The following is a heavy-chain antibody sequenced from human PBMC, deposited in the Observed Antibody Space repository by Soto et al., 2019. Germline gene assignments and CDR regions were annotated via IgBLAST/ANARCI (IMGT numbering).Heavy chain of an antibody. D-gene: IGHD3-22*01. CDR3: ARFRRNYYDSSTTGGGLYYYGMDV. J-gene: IGHJ6*02. CDR1: GGSISSGGYY. CDR2: IYYSGST. V-gene: IGHV4-31*03. Sequence: PSETLSLTCTVSGGSISSGGYYWSWIRQHPGKGLEWIEYIYYSGSTYYNPSLKSRVTISVDTSKNQFSLKLSSVTAADTAVYYCARFRRNYYDSSTTGGGLYYYGMDVWGQGTTVTVSS.